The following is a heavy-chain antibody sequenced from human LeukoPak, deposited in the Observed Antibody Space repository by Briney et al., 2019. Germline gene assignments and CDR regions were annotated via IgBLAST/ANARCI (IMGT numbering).Heavy chain of an antibody. CDR3: ARNRGDPSYFDY. CDR2: ISTSSSYI. J-gene: IGHJ4*02. D-gene: IGHD4-17*01. CDR1: GFTFNGYS. Sequence: GGSLRLSCTASGFTFNGYSMNWVRQAPGKGLEWVSSISTSSSYIYYADSVKGRFTISRNNPKNSLYLQMNSLRAEDTAVYYCARNRGDPSYFDYWGQGTLATVSS. V-gene: IGHV3-21*01.